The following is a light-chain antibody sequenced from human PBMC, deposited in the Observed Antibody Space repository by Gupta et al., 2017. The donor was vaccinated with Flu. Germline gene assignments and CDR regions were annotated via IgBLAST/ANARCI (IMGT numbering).Light chain of an antibody. CDR3: SSYTTRSTLT. Sequence: QSALSQPASVSGSPGQSITISCTGTSSDVGDYNYISWYQQHPDKAPKLMIYDVSNRPSGISNRFSGSKSGNTASLTISGLQAEDEADYYCSSYTTRSTLTFGGGTHLTVL. CDR2: DVS. J-gene: IGLJ2*01. CDR1: SSDVGDYNY. V-gene: IGLV2-14*03.